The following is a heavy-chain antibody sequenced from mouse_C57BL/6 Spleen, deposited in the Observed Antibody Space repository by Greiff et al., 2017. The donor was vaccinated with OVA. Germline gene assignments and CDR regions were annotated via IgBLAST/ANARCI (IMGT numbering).Heavy chain of an antibody. V-gene: IGHV1-39*01. D-gene: IGHD2-1*01. J-gene: IGHJ3*01. CDR1: GYSFTDYN. CDR3: ARGGYGNSAWFAY. CDR2: INPNYGTT. Sequence: EVKLVESGPELVKPGASVKISCKASGYSFTDYNMNWVKQSNGKSLEWIGVINPNYGTTSYNQKFKGKATLTVDQSSSTAYMQLNSLTSEDSAVYYCARGGYGNSAWFAYWGQGTLVTVSA.